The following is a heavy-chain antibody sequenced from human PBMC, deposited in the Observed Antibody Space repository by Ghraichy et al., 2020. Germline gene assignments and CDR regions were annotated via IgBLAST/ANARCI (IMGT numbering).Heavy chain of an antibody. CDR1: RGSVAGGSYF. D-gene: IGHD3-10*01. CDR3: AGRGRRFDY. Sequence: SETLSLTCTVSRGSVAGGSYFWSWIRQPPGKVLEWIWYIFTGGNSNYNPSLKSRVTISVDTSKNQFSLNLTSVTAADTAVYYCAGRGRRFDYWGQGTLVTVSS. J-gene: IGHJ4*02. V-gene: IGHV4-61*01. CDR2: IFTGGNS.